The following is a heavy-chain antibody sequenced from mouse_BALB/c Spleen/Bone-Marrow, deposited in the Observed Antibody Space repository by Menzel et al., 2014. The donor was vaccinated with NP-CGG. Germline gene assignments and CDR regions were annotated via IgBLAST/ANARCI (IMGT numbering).Heavy chain of an antibody. D-gene: IGHD1-1*01. CDR2: ISSGSSTV. CDR1: GFTFSSFG. CDR3: ARSGSSSGYFDY. J-gene: IGHJ2*01. Sequence: EVQRVESGGGLVQPGGSRKLSCAASGFTFSSFGMHWVRQAPEKGLEWAAYISSGSSTVYYADKVMGRFTISRDNPKNTLFLQMTSLRSEDTAMYYCARSGSSSGYFDYWGQGTTLTVSS. V-gene: IGHV5-17*02.